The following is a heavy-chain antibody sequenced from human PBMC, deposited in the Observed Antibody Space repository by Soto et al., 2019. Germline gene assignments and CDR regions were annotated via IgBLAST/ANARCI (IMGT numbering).Heavy chain of an antibody. CDR1: GFTFSTHA. J-gene: IGHJ4*02. CDR2: VSFGGSNK. V-gene: IGHV3-30-3*01. Sequence: QVQLVESGGGVVQPGRSLRLSCAASGFTFSTHAMHWVRQAPGKGLEFVAIVSFGGSNKYYADSVKGRFTISRDNYKNPLYLQIRGLTPEDTAFYFCAPAPTGITTAGGGRLDHWGQGTLVTVSS. D-gene: IGHD6-13*01. CDR3: APAPTGITTAGGGRLDH.